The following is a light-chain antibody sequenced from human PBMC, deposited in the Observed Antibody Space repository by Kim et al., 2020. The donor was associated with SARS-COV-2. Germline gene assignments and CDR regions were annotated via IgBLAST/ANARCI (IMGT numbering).Light chain of an antibody. CDR3: QQYSSYST. V-gene: IGKV1-5*01. J-gene: IGKJ2*02. CDR2: DAS. CDR1: ESSGSW. Sequence: LAATVGDRVTITCRASESSGSWLAWYQGKPGKAPMLLIYDASVLESGVTSRFSGSESGTEFTLTISSLQPDDFATYYCQQYSSYSTFGQGTKLEIK.